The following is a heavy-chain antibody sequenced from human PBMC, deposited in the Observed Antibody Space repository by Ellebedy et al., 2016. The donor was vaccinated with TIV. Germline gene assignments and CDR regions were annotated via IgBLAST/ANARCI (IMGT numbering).Heavy chain of an antibody. V-gene: IGHV3-48*01. Sequence: GESLKISXAASGFTFSSYALNWVRQAPGKGLEWVSYISSSSSTIYYADSVKGRFTISRDNAKNSLYLQMNSLRAEDTAVYYCASRSSSVFDYYYYGMDVWGQGTTVTVSS. CDR2: ISSSSSTI. D-gene: IGHD6-6*01. CDR1: GFTFSSYA. CDR3: ASRSSSVFDYYYYGMDV. J-gene: IGHJ6*02.